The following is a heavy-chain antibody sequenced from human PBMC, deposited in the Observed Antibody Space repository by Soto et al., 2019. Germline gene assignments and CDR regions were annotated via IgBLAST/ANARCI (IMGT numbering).Heavy chain of an antibody. Sequence: QVQLVESGGGVVQPGASLRVSCVGSGFTFRSYVIHWVRQAPGKGLEWVALTSYDGSDKYYGDSVRGRFTISRDNSRNTVDLQMDSQRLEDTALYYCARWGTTGGLDVWGQGTLVS. J-gene: IGHJ1*01. D-gene: IGHD3-16*01. CDR3: ARWGTTGGLDV. CDR2: TSYDGSDK. V-gene: IGHV3-30*19. CDR1: GFTFRSYV.